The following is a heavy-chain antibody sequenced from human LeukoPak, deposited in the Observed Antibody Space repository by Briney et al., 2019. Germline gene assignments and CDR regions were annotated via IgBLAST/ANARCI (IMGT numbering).Heavy chain of an antibody. CDR2: ISSSGSTI. D-gene: IGHD6-13*01. CDR1: GFTFSDYY. CDR3: AKNSAAGKGNYYYYMDV. V-gene: IGHV3-11*01. Sequence: GGSLRLSCAASGFTFSDYYMSWIRQAPGKGLEWVSYISSSGSTIYYADSVKGRFTISRDNAKNSLYLQMNSLRTEDTALYYCAKNSAAGKGNYYYYMDVWGKGTTVTVSS. J-gene: IGHJ6*03.